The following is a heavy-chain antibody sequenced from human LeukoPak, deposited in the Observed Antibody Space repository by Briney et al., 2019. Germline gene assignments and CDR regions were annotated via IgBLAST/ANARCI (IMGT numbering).Heavy chain of an antibody. CDR1: GFGFTFSNHA. CDR3: ARGPGYCSSTSCYAWPQNAHYYYAMDV. D-gene: IGHD2-2*01. J-gene: IGHJ6*02. V-gene: IGHV3-23*01. CDR2: ITGSGGST. Sequence: PGGSLRLSCAASGFGFTFSNHAMSWVRQAPGKGLDWVSAITGSGGSTYYADSVKGRFTISRDNSKNTLYLQMNSLRAEDTAVYYCARGPGYCSSTSCYAWPQNAHYYYAMDVWGQGTTVTVSS.